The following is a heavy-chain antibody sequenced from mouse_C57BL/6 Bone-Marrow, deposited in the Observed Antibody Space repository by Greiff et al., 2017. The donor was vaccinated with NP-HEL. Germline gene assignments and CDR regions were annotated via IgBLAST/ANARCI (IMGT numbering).Heavy chain of an antibody. D-gene: IGHD2-1*01. Sequence: VQLKESGTVLARPGASVKMSCKTSGYTFTSYWMHWVKQRPGQGLEWIGAIYPGNSDTSYNQKFKGKAKLTAVTSASTTYMELSSLTKEDSAVYYWTSKIYYGNPYYFDDWGQGTTLTVSS. CDR1: GYTFTSYW. J-gene: IGHJ2*01. CDR3: TSKIYYGNPYYFDD. V-gene: IGHV1-5*01. CDR2: IYPGNSDT.